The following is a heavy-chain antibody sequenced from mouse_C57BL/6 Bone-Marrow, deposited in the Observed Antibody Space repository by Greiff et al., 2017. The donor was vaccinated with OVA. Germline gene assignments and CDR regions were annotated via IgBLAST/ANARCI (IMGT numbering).Heavy chain of an antibody. V-gene: IGHV1-26*01. CDR2: INPNNGGT. J-gene: IGHJ3*01. CDR3: ARSNYYDYDGPSWFAY. D-gene: IGHD2-4*01. Sequence: EVQLQQSGPELVKPGASVKISCKASGYTFTDYYMNWVKQSHGKSLEWIGDINPNNGGTSYNQKFKGKATLTVDKSSSTAYMELRSLTSEDSAVYYCARSNYYDYDGPSWFAYWGQGTLVTVSA. CDR1: GYTFTDYY.